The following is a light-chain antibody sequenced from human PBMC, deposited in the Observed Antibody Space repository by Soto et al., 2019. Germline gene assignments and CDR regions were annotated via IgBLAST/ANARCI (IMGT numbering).Light chain of an antibody. CDR3: QHYAAAPIT. V-gene: IGKV3-20*01. Sequence: TVLTQSPVTLSLSPGERATLSCRASQSVGGNVAWYQHKPGQAPKLLISGASSRAPGIPDRFSGSGSGADFTLTISRLEPEDFALYYCQHYAAAPITFGQGTRLEI. J-gene: IGKJ5*01. CDR1: QSVGGN. CDR2: GAS.